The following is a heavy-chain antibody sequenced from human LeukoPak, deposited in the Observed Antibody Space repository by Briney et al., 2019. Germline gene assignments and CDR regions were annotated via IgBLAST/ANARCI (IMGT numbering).Heavy chain of an antibody. Sequence: SETLSLTCTVSGGSISSDGYYWSWIRQHPGKGLEWIGYIYYSGSTYYNPSLKSRVTISADTSKNQFSLKLSSVTAADTAVYYCARDGRMALWSPIDYWGQGTLVTVSS. V-gene: IGHV4-31*03. D-gene: IGHD3-10*01. CDR3: ARDGRMALWSPIDY. J-gene: IGHJ4*02. CDR2: IYYSGST. CDR1: GGSISSDGYY.